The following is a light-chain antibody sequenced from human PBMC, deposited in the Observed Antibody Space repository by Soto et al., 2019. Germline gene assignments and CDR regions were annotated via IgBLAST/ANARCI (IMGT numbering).Light chain of an antibody. CDR1: QSVSSSS. CDR2: GAS. Sequence: EIVLTQSPGTLSLSPGERATLSCRASQSVSSSSLGWYQQKPGQAPRLLIYGASSRATGIPDRFSGSGSGTDFTLTISSLEPEDFALYYCQQHHGVPITFGQGTRLEIK. J-gene: IGKJ5*01. V-gene: IGKV3-20*01. CDR3: QQHHGVPIT.